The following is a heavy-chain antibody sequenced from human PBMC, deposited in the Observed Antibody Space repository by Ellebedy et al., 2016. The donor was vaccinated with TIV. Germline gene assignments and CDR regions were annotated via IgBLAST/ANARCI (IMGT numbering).Heavy chain of an antibody. CDR2: IRYDGRNE. V-gene: IGHV3-30*02. J-gene: IGHJ1*01. CDR1: GFTFSSYG. D-gene: IGHD3-10*01. CDR3: AKDAKLLGYFAEYFQN. Sequence: GESLKISCETSGFTFSSYGMYWVRQAPGKGLEWVAFIRYDGRNEYYAESVKGRFAISRDRSKHTLYLQMNSLRSEDTAVYYCAKDAKLLGYFAEYFQNWGQGTLVIVSS.